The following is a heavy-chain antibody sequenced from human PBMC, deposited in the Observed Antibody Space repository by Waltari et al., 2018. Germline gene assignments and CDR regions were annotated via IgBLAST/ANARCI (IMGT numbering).Heavy chain of an antibody. CDR3: ARDRAAAYYYYGMDV. D-gene: IGHD6-25*01. CDR2: ISSSSSYI. Sequence: EVQLVESGGGLVKPGGSLRLSCAASGFTFSSYSMNWVRQAPGKGLEGVSSISSSSSYIYYADSWKGRFTISRDNAKNSLYLQMNSLRAEDTAVYYCARDRAAAYYYYGMDVWGQGTTVTVSS. J-gene: IGHJ6*02. V-gene: IGHV3-21*01. CDR1: GFTFSSYS.